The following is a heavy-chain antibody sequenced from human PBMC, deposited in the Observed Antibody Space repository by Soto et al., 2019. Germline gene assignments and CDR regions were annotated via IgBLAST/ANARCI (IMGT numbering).Heavy chain of an antibody. CDR1: GFTFSRHT. CDR2: ISYDGSDK. CDR3: ARDRLRLGELSLLGYFDY. V-gene: IGHV3-30*04. D-gene: IGHD3-16*02. J-gene: IGHJ4*02. Sequence: QVQLEESGGGVVQPGTSLRLSCAASGFTFSRHTLHWVRQAPGKGLEWVASISYDGSDKNYADSVKGRFTISRDNSKNTLSVQLDSLRADDTAVYYCARDRLRLGELSLLGYFDYWGQGTLVSVSS.